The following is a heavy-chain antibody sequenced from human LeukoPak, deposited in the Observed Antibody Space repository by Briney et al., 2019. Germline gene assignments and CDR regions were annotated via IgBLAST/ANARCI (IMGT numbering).Heavy chain of an antibody. CDR2: INPNSGDT. D-gene: IGHD5-18*01. V-gene: IGHV1-2*06. J-gene: IGHJ4*01. CDR1: GYTLTSYF. CDR3: AREGSGYTYGRGSYFDY. Sequence: ASVKVSCKAFGYTLTSYFMHWVRQAPGQGLEWMGRINPNSGDTNFAQKFRGRVTMTRDTSISTAYMDLSGLRPDDTAVYYCAREGSGYTYGRGSYFDYWGHGILVTVSS.